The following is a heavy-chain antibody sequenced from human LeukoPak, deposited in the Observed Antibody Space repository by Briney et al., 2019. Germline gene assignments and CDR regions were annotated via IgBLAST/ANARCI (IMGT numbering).Heavy chain of an antibody. CDR1: GGSFSGYS. V-gene: IGHV4-34*01. CDR3: ATMVRGAPGDY. Sequence: SETLSLTCAVYGGSFSGYSWNWIRQPPGKGLEWIGNINHRGSTNYNSSLKSRVTISVDTSKNQFSLKLSSVTAADTAVYYCATMVRGAPGDYWGQGTLVTVSS. CDR2: INHRGST. J-gene: IGHJ4*02. D-gene: IGHD3-10*01.